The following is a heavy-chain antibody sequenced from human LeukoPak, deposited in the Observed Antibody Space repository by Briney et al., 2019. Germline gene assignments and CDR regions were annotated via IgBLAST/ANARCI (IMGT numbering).Heavy chain of an antibody. CDR2: ISSSSSYI. D-gene: IGHD4-17*01. CDR3: AREVLRSLVFDY. CDR1: GFTFSSYS. Sequence: GGSLRLSCAASGFTFSSYSMNWVRQAPGKGLEWVSSISSSSSYIYYADSVKGRFTISRDNAKNSLYLQMNSLRAEDTAVYYCAREVLRSLVFDYWGQGTLVTVSS. J-gene: IGHJ4*02. V-gene: IGHV3-21*01.